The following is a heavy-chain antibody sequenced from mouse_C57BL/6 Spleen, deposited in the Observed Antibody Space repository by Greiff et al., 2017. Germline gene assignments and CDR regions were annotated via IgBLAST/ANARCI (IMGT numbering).Heavy chain of an antibody. J-gene: IGHJ4*01. CDR1: GYAFRSYW. Sequence: VPLQQSGAELVKPGASVKISCKASGYAFRSYWLNWVKQRPGKGLEWIGQIYPGDGDTNYNGKFKGKATLTADKSSSTAYIQLSDLTSEDSAVYFCARSHDGYYAMDCWGQGTSVTVSS. CDR2: IYPGDGDT. V-gene: IGHV1-80*01. D-gene: IGHD2-3*01. CDR3: ARSHDGYYAMDC.